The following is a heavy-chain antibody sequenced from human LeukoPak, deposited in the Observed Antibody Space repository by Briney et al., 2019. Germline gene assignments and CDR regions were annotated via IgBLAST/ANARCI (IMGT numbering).Heavy chain of an antibody. Sequence: PGGSLRLSCAASGFTFSDYYMSWIRQAPGKGLEWVSSISSSSSYIYYADSVKGRFTISRDNAKNSLYLQMNSLRAEDTAVYYCARDPTGTFWFDPWGQGTLVTVSS. CDR2: ISSSSSYI. V-gene: IGHV3-11*06. CDR1: GFTFSDYY. D-gene: IGHD1-1*01. CDR3: ARDPTGTFWFDP. J-gene: IGHJ5*02.